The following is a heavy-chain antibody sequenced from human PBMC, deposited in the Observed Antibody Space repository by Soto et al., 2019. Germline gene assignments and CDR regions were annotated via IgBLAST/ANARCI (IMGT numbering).Heavy chain of an antibody. CDR3: ARGKGMEENYYYYGIDV. J-gene: IGHJ6*02. Sequence: ASVKVSCKASGYTFSTYALHWVRQAPGQGLEWMGWINGGNGHTRYSQKFKDRVTISRDTPASTAYMELSGLRSEDTAVYYCARGKGMEENYYYYGIDVWGQGTKVTVSS. V-gene: IGHV1-3*01. CDR1: GYTFSTYA. CDR2: INGGNGHT. D-gene: IGHD1-1*01.